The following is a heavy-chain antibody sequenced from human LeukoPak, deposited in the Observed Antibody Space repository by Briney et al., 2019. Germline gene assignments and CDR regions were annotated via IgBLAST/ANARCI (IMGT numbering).Heavy chain of an antibody. CDR2: IPDDGKKK. CDR1: GFTFTSYG. D-gene: IGHD6-6*01. CDR3: AKILRESMDWLDL. Sequence: PGRSLRLSCAASGFTFTSYGMHWVRQAPGKGLEWVALIPDDGKKKVYADPVKGRFTISRDNSKKTLYLQMNSLRPEDTAVYYCAKILRESMDWLDLWGQGTRVTVSS. V-gene: IGHV3-30*18. J-gene: IGHJ5*02.